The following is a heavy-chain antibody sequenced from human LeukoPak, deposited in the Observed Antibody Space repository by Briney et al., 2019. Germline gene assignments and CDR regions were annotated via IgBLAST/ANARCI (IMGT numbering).Heavy chain of an antibody. D-gene: IGHD6-13*01. J-gene: IGHJ4*02. CDR1: GGSFSGYY. V-gene: IGHV4-34*01. CDR3: AREFFSYSSSWYFDY. CDR2: INHSGST. Sequence: SETLSLTCAVYGGSFSGYYWSWIRQPPGKGLEWIGEINHSGSTNYNPSLKSRVTISVDASKNQFSLKLSSVTAADTAVYYCAREFFSYSSSWYFDYWGQGTLVTVSS.